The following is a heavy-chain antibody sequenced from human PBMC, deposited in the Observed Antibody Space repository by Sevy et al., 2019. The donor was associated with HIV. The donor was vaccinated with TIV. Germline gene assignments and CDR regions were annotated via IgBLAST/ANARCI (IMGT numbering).Heavy chain of an antibody. CDR3: TKGNSGSFDY. Sequence: GGSLRLSCAASGFSFSNYWMHWVRQAPGKGLEWVANIKQDESEKYYVASVKGRFTISRDNAKNSVYLEMNSLRPEDTGIYYCTKGNSGSFDYWGQGTLVTVSS. V-gene: IGHV3-7*01. CDR2: IKQDESEK. CDR1: GFSFSNYW. J-gene: IGHJ4*02. D-gene: IGHD3-22*01.